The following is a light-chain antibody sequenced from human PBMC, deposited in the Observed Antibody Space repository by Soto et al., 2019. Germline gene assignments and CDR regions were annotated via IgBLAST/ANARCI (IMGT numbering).Light chain of an antibody. V-gene: IGKV3-20*01. CDR3: QHYGRSPPWT. J-gene: IGKJ1*01. CDR1: QSVDNHY. CDR2: GTS. Sequence: EIVLTQSPGTLSLSPGERATLSCRASQSVDNHYIAWSQQNPGQAPRLLIYGTSTRPPGIPDRFSGSGSGTDFTLTISRLEPEDFAVYYCQHYGRSPPWTFGQGTKVDIK.